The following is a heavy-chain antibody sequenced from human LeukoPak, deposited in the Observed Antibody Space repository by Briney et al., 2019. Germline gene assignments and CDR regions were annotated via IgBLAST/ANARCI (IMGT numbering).Heavy chain of an antibody. Sequence: TGGSLRLSCAASGFTFSSYWMSWVRQAPGKGLEWVANMKQDGSEKYYVDSVKGRFTISRDNAKNSLSLQMNSLRAEDTAVYYCAREADYYGSGSYDYWGQGTLVTVSS. J-gene: IGHJ4*02. D-gene: IGHD3-10*01. CDR3: AREADYYGSGSYDY. CDR1: GFTFSSYW. V-gene: IGHV3-7*01. CDR2: MKQDGSEK.